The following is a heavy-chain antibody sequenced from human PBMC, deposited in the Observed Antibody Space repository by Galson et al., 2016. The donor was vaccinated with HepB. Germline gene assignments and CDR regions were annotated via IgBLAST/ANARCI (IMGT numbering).Heavy chain of an antibody. CDR3: AKVTGGGWIGFEY. Sequence: SLRLSCAASGSMFHNHAMSWVRQAPGRGLEWVSVIGGGGGSIYYADSVKGRSTIHRDNSKNTLYLDMKSLRGEDTARYYCAKVTGGGWIGFEYWGQGTQVTVAS. CDR2: IGGGGGSI. CDR1: GSMFHNHA. J-gene: IGHJ4*02. D-gene: IGHD6-19*01. V-gene: IGHV3-23*01.